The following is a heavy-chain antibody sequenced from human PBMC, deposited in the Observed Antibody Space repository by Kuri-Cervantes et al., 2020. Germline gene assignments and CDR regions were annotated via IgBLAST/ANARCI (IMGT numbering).Heavy chain of an antibody. J-gene: IGHJ4*02. Sequence: GESLKISCAASGFTFSSYWMHWVRQAPGKGLVWVSRINTDGSGTSYGDSVKGRFTISRDNAKNTLFLQMNSLRAEDTAVYYCARDGRYCSGGNCYSGFDYWGQGTLVTVSS. CDR3: ARDGRYCSGGNCYSGFDY. D-gene: IGHD2-15*01. CDR2: INTDGSGT. CDR1: GFTFSSYW. V-gene: IGHV3-74*01.